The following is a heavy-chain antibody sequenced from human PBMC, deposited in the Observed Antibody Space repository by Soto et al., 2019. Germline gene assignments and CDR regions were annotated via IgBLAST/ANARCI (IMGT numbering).Heavy chain of an antibody. CDR1: AFTFDDYA. D-gene: IGHD6-13*01. Sequence: GGSLRLSCAASAFTFDDYAMHWVRQAPGKGLEWVSGISWNSGSIGYADSVKGRFTISRDNAKNSLYLQMNSLRAEDTALYYCAKDTYSSPFNYGMDVWGQGTTVTVSS. CDR3: AKDTYSSPFNYGMDV. J-gene: IGHJ6*02. CDR2: ISWNSGSI. V-gene: IGHV3-9*01.